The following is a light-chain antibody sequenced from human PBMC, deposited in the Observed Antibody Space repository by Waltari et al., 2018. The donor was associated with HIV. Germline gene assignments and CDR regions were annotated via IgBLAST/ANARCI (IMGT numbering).Light chain of an antibody. V-gene: IGKV3-20*01. CDR2: GAS. J-gene: IGKJ5*01. CDR3: QLDGSSPPIT. Sequence: ENVLTQSPGTLSLSPGERVTLSCRASQSVSSSYLAWYQQKPGQAPRLLIVGASSRATGVPDRFSGSGSGTDFTLTISRLEPEDFAVYYCQLDGSSPPITFGQGTRLEIK. CDR1: QSVSSSY.